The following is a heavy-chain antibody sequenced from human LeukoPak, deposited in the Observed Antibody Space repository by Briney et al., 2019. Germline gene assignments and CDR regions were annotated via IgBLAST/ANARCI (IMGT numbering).Heavy chain of an antibody. CDR1: GFPFSNVC. D-gene: IGHD2-15*01. CDR3: STDGGYCSGGSCYGGACGI. CDR2: IIIKTDGGTT. Sequence: AGGPLKLSHAASGFPFSNVCLGWVRQAPGKGPEGVGRIIIKTDGGTTDYASCVKGIFDISRDDSKNTLYLQMIRLKTVGTAVYYCSTDGGYCSGGSCYGGACGIWGQGTMVTVSS. J-gene: IGHJ3*02. V-gene: IGHV3-15*01.